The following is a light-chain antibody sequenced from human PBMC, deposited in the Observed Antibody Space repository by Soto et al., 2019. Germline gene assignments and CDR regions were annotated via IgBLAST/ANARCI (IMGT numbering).Light chain of an antibody. CDR3: ATWDDSLNGWV. Sequence: QLVLTQPPSASGTPGLRVTISCSGGSSNIGSNTVNWYQQLPGTAPKVLIYSNYQRPSGVPDRFSGSKSGSSASLAISGLQAEDEADYFCATWDDSLNGWVFGGGTKLTVL. J-gene: IGLJ3*02. V-gene: IGLV1-44*01. CDR2: SNY. CDR1: SSNIGSNT.